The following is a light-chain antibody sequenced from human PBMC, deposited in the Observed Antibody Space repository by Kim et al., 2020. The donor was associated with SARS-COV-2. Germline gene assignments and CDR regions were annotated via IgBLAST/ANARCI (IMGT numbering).Light chain of an antibody. V-gene: IGKV3-20*01. CDR1: QSVSRTY. J-gene: IGKJ4*01. Sequence: EIVLTQPPGTLSLSPGARATLSCRASQSVSRTYLAWSQHKPGQAPRLLIYGASSRATGIPDRFSGSGSGTDFTLSISRLEPEDFALYYCQQYGSSPLTFGGGTKVEI. CDR2: GAS. CDR3: QQYGSSPLT.